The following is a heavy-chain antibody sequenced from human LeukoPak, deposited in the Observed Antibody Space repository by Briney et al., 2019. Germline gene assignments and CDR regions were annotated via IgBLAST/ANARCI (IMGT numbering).Heavy chain of an antibody. CDR2: IYYSGST. Sequence: PSETPPLTCTVSGGSVSSGTYYWRWIRQPPGKGLEWIGYIYYSGSTNYNPSLKSRVTISVDTSKNQFSLKLSSVTAADTAVYYCARDRVRGNSNPFFDYWGQGTLVTVSS. V-gene: IGHV4-61*01. CDR1: GGSVSSGTYY. J-gene: IGHJ4*02. CDR3: ARDRVRGNSNPFFDY. D-gene: IGHD4-11*01.